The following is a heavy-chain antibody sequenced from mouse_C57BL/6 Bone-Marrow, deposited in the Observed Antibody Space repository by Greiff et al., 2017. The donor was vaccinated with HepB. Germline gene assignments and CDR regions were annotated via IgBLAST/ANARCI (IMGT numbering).Heavy chain of an antibody. Sequence: QVQLQHSGAELARPGASVKLSCKASGYTFTSYGISWVKQRTGQGLEWIGEIYPRSGNTYYNEKFKGKATLTADKSSSTAYMELRSLTSEDSAVYFCARAGGYAMDYWGQGTSVTVSS. CDR3: ARAGGYAMDY. V-gene: IGHV1-81*01. CDR1: GYTFTSYG. J-gene: IGHJ4*01. CDR2: IYPRSGNT.